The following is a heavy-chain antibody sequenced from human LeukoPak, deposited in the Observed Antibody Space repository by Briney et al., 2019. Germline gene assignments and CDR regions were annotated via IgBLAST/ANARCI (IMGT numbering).Heavy chain of an antibody. Sequence: PGGSLRLSCAASGFTFSNAWMSWVRQAPGKGLEWVGRIKSKTDGGTTDYAAPVKGRFTISRDDSKNTLYLQMNSLKTEDTAVYYCTTDSGGITMIVVGLNDAFDIWGQGTMVTVSS. V-gene: IGHV3-15*01. J-gene: IGHJ3*02. D-gene: IGHD3-22*01. CDR3: TTDSGGITMIVVGLNDAFDI. CDR1: GFTFSNAW. CDR2: IKSKTDGGTT.